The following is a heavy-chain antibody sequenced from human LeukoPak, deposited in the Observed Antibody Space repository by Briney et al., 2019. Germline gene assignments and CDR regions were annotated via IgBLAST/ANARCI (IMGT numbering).Heavy chain of an antibody. CDR3: ARLYSITGFDY. D-gene: IGHD3-16*01. J-gene: IGHJ4*02. CDR2: IYPDDSDT. Sequence: GESLKISCEGSGYSFTNYWIGWVRQMPGKGLEWMGIIYPDDSDTRYSPSFQGQVTISADKSINTAYLQWSSLKASDTAMYYCARLYSITGFDYWGQGTLVTVSS. V-gene: IGHV5-51*01. CDR1: GYSFTNYW.